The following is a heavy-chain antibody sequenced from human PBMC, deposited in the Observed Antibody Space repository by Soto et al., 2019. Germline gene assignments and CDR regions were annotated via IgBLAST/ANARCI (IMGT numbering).Heavy chain of an antibody. CDR2: ISGGGGST. CDR3: ARGDDILTGPLFDY. CDR1: GFTFSNYA. D-gene: IGHD3-9*01. Sequence: EVHLLESGGGLVQPGGSLRLSCAASGFTFSNYAMSWVRQAPGKGLEWVSTISGGGGSTYYADYVKGRFTISRDNSKNTLYLQMNSLRAEDTALYYCARGDDILTGPLFDYWGQGTLVTVSS. J-gene: IGHJ4*02. V-gene: IGHV3-23*01.